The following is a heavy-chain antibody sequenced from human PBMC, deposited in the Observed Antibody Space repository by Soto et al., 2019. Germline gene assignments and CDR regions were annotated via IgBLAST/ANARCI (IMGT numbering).Heavy chain of an antibody. J-gene: IGHJ6*02. D-gene: IGHD5-12*01. CDR2: ISYDGSNK. CDR1: GFTFSSYA. CDR3: ASDGSYYYYGMDV. Sequence: GGSLRLSCAASGFTFSSYAMHWVRQAPGKGLEWVAVISYDGSNKYYADSVKGRFTISRDNSKNTLYLQMNSLRAEDTAVYYCASDGSYYYYGMDVWGQGTTVTVSS. V-gene: IGHV3-30-3*01.